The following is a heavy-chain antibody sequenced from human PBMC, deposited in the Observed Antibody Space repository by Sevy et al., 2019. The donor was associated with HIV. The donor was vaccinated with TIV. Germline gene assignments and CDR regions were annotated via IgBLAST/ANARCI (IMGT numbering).Heavy chain of an antibody. V-gene: IGHV3-23*01. J-gene: IGHJ4*02. CDR2: ISGGVGST. D-gene: IGHD3-3*01. CDR1: GFTFSIYA. CDR3: AALNDFWSGDLLY. Sequence: GGSLRLSCVASGFTFSIYAMSWVRQAPGKGLEWVSAISGGVGSTYYAGSVKGRFTISRDNSKNTLYLQMNSLRAEDTAVYYCAALNDFWSGDLLYWGQGTLVTVSS.